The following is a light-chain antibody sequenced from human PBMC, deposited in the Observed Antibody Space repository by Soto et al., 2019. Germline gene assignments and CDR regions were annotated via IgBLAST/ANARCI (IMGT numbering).Light chain of an antibody. CDR3: QQYGSSPPT. Sequence: IVLTQAPGTLSLSPGERTTLSCRASQSISRYLSWYQQKPGRGPRRLIYGASSRATGTPDRFSGSGSGTDLTLTINRMEPEDFALYYCQQYGSSPPTFGQGTKVEIK. J-gene: IGKJ1*01. CDR2: GAS. CDR1: QSISRY. V-gene: IGKV3-20*01.